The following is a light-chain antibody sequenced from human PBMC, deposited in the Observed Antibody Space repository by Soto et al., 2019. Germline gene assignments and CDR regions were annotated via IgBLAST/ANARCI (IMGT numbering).Light chain of an antibody. V-gene: IGKV3-20*01. J-gene: IGKJ1*01. Sequence: VFTQSPCTLSLSPGERATLSCRASQSLSNTFLSWYQQKPGQAPRLLIYGVFSRATGIPDRFSGSGSGTDFTLTISRLEPEDSAVYFCHQYAYSPRTFGQGTKVDIK. CDR1: QSLSNTF. CDR3: HQYAYSPRT. CDR2: GVF.